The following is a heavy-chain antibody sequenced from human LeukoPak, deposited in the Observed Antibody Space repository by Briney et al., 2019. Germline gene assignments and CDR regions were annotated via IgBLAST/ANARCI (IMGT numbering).Heavy chain of an antibody. V-gene: IGHV4-59*01. Sequence: WETLSLTCTVSGGSISTYYWSWIRQPPGKGLEWIGNIYYSGSTNYNPSLKSRVTISVDTSKNQFSLELTSVTAADTAVYYCAREPYCSSSSCTSVWGQGTLVTVSS. J-gene: IGHJ4*02. D-gene: IGHD2-2*01. CDR1: GGSISTYY. CDR3: AREPYCSSSSCTSV. CDR2: IYYSGST.